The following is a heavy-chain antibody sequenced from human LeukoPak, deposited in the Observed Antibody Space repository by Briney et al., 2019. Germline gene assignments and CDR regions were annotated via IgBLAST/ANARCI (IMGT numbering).Heavy chain of an antibody. V-gene: IGHV4-59*08. J-gene: IGHJ4*02. Sequence: SETLSLTCTVSGGSIRGYYWSWIRQPPGKGLEWIGYIYYSGSTNYNPSLKSRVTISVDTSKNQFSLKLSSVTAADTAVYYCARGDTAMVGPFDYWGQGTLVTVSS. D-gene: IGHD5-18*01. CDR2: IYYSGST. CDR1: GGSIRGYY. CDR3: ARGDTAMVGPFDY.